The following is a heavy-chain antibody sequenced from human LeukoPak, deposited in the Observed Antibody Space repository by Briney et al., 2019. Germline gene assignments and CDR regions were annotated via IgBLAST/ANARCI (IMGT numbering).Heavy chain of an antibody. J-gene: IGHJ4*02. D-gene: IGHD6-13*01. V-gene: IGHV4-34*01. Sequence: SETVLLTCAVYGGSFSGYYWSWIRQPPGKGLEWIGEINHSGSTNYNPSLKSRVTISVDTSKNQFSLKLSSVTAADTAVYYCASGGSSSCWVDHWGQGTLLTVSS. CDR3: ASGGSSSCWVDH. CDR1: GGSFSGYY. CDR2: INHSGST.